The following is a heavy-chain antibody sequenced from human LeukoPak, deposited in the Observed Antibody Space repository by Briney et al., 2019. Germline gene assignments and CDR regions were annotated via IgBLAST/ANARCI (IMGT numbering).Heavy chain of an antibody. J-gene: IGHJ4*02. CDR2: IISIFGTA. V-gene: IGHV1-69*13. Sequence: ASVKVSCKASGGTFSSYAISWVRQAPGQGLEWMGGIISIFGTANYAQKFQGRVTITADESTSTAYMELSSLRSEDTAVYYCARSLWVARPIGARLFDYWGQGTLVTVSS. CDR3: ARSLWVARPIGARLFDY. D-gene: IGHD5-12*01. CDR1: GGTFSSYA.